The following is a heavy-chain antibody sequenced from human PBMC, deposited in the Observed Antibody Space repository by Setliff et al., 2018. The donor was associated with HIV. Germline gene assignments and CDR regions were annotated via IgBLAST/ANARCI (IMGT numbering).Heavy chain of an antibody. CDR1: GFTFTNYE. J-gene: IGHJ4*02. CDR2: ISSTGSTI. Sequence: LRLSCAASGFTFTNYEMNWLRQAPGKGLEWVSYISSTGSTIDYADSVKGRFTLSRDNSKNTLYLQMNSLRAEDTAVYYCARRPGSGYGYFDYWGPGTLVTVSS. CDR3: ARRPGSGYGYFDY. D-gene: IGHD5-12*01. V-gene: IGHV3-48*03.